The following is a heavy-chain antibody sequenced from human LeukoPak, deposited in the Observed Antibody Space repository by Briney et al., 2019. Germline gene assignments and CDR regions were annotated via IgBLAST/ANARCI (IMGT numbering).Heavy chain of an antibody. CDR2: IKGDGSGI. J-gene: IGHJ4*02. V-gene: IGHV3-74*01. CDR3: ARDGVAAGLYFDL. CDR1: GFTFRSYW. Sequence: GGSLRLSCAASGFTFRSYWMFWVRQGPGKGLVWVSSIKGDGSGISYADSVQGRFTISRDNAQNSLYLQMSYLRAEDTAMFYCARDGVAAGLYFDLWGQGTLVTVSS. D-gene: IGHD6-13*01.